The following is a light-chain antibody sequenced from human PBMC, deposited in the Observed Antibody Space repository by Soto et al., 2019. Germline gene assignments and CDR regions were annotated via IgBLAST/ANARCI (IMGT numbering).Light chain of an antibody. CDR1: QSISSW. CDR3: QQYNSYSEA. J-gene: IGKJ1*01. Sequence: DIQMTQSPSTLSASVGDRVTITCRASQSISSWLAWYQQKPGKAPKLLIYDASNLHSGVPSRFSGSGSGTEFTLTISSLQPDDFATYYCQQYNSYSEAFGQGTKVDIK. V-gene: IGKV1-5*01. CDR2: DAS.